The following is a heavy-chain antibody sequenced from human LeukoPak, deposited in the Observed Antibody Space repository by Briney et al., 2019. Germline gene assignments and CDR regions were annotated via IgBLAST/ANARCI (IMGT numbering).Heavy chain of an antibody. Sequence: SVKVSCKASGGTFSSYAISWVRQAPGQGLEWMGGIIPIFGTANYAQKFQGRVTITADKSTSTAYMELSSLRSEDTAVYYCAAGYSYGMFDYWGQGTLVTVSS. CDR2: IIPIFGTA. J-gene: IGHJ4*02. CDR1: GGTFSSYA. V-gene: IGHV1-69*06. D-gene: IGHD5-18*01. CDR3: AAGYSYGMFDY.